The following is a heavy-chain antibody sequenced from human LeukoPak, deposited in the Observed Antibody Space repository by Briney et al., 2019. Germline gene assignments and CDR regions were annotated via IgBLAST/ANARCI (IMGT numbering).Heavy chain of an antibody. V-gene: IGHV3-21*01. CDR1: GFTFSSYS. J-gene: IGHJ6*02. Sequence: GGSLRLSCAASGFTFSSYSMNWVRQAPGKGLEWVSSISSSSSYIYYADSVKGRFTISRDNAKNSLYLQMNSLRAEDTAVYYCARDALPIFRGLYYDRPWGGGMDVWGQGTTVTVSS. CDR2: ISSSSSYI. CDR3: ARDALPIFRGLYYDRPWGGGMDV. D-gene: IGHD3-22*01.